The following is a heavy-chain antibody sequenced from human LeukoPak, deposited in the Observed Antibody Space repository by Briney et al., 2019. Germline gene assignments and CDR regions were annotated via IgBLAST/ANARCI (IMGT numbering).Heavy chain of an antibody. J-gene: IGHJ6*02. D-gene: IGHD2-15*01. CDR3: ASRVAATLYGMDV. CDR1: GFTLSSYA. Sequence: GGSLRLSCAASGFTLSSYAMHWVRQAPGKGLEWVAVISYDGSNKYYADSVKGRFTISRDNSKNTLYLQMNSLRAEDTAVYYCASRVAATLYGMDVWGQGTTVTVSS. V-gene: IGHV3-30-3*01. CDR2: ISYDGSNK.